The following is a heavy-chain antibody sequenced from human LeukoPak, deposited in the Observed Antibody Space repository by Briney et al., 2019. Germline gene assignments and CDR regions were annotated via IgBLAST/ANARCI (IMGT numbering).Heavy chain of an antibody. J-gene: IGHJ4*02. V-gene: IGHV4-39*01. CDR3: ASIPWWSASWYHWDN. CDR1: GGSFSSSNNH. Sequence: SETLSLTCTVSGGSFSSSNNHWAWLRPSPGMGLEWVGTFFSTGRTSQNPDPSLKGRVTLSVDTSRNQFSLQLRSLTAADTAIFYCASIPWWSASWYHWDNGGRGTLVIVSS. CDR2: FFSTGRT. D-gene: IGHD1-20*01.